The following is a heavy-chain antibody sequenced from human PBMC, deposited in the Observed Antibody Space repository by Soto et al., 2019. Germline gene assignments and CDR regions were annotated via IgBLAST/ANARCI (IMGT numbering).Heavy chain of an antibody. CDR3: ARDGQYRTDGFDI. Sequence: EAQLLESGGELIQPGGSLRLSCAAPGFPYSIHGMSWVRQAPGKGLGWFAGLGRGGGSTYYPDSVKGRFTISQDNSKNTLDLIMNSLRVEDTALYYCARDGQYRTDGFDIWGQGTMVTVSS. CDR1: GFPYSIHG. CDR2: LGRGGGST. D-gene: IGHD5-12*01. J-gene: IGHJ3*02. V-gene: IGHV3-23*01.